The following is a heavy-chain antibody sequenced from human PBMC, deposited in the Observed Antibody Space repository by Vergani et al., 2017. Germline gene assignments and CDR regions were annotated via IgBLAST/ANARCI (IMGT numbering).Heavy chain of an antibody. Sequence: QVQLVESGGGVVQPGTSLRLSCVVSGFALNRHAMYWVHQAPGKGLEWVVGISFDGTNEYYPDLVKGRFTISRDIAKNTLYLQVRSLRLEDTGVYHCVRDRGLCAGGRCYTEAWDYWGQGTPVTVSS. CDR1: GFALNRHA. V-gene: IGHV3-30-3*01. D-gene: IGHD2-2*02. CDR2: ISFDGTNE. CDR3: VRDRGLCAGGRCYTEAWDY. J-gene: IGHJ4*02.